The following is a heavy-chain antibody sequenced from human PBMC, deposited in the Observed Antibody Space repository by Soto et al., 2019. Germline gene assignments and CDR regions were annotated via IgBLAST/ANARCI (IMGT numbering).Heavy chain of an antibody. V-gene: IGHV3-23*01. CDR3: AKGLIHGSLYAED. CDR2: ITDSGSGT. Sequence: EVHLLESGGGLVHPGESLRLSCGASGFTFSSCVMTWVRQAPGKGLEWVSCITDSGSGTYYADSVKGRFTISRDNSKNTIELQVNNRRADDTGVDYCAKGLIHGSLYAEDWGQGTLVTVSS. CDR1: GFTFSSCV. D-gene: IGHD2-8*01. J-gene: IGHJ4*02.